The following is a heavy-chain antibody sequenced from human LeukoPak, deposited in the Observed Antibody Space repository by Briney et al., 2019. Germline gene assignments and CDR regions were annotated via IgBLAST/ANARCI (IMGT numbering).Heavy chain of an antibody. CDR2: IYYSGST. Sequence: PSETLSLTCTVSGGSISSGGYYWSWIRQHPGKGLEWIGSIYYSGSTSYNPSLKSRITISVETSKNQFSLKLNSVAAADTAVYYCARDRKFCSGGSCYSKGFDCWGQGTLVTVSS. J-gene: IGHJ4*02. D-gene: IGHD2-15*01. CDR3: ARDRKFCSGGSCYSKGFDC. CDR1: GGSISSGGYY. V-gene: IGHV4-31*03.